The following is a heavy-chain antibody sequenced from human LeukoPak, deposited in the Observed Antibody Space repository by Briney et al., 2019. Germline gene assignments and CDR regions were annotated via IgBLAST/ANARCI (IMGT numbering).Heavy chain of an antibody. CDR3: AREIEWELRSGAFDI. CDR2: ISSSSSYI. Sequence: AGGSLRLSCAASGFTFSSYSMNWVRQAPGKGLEWVSSISSSSSYIYYADSVKGRFTISRDNAKNSLYLQMNSLRAEDTAVYYCAREIEWELRSGAFDIWGQGTMVTVSS. J-gene: IGHJ3*02. D-gene: IGHD1-26*01. V-gene: IGHV3-21*01. CDR1: GFTFSSYS.